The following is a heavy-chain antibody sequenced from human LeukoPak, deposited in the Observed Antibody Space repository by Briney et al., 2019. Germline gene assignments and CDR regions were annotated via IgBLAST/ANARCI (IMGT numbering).Heavy chain of an antibody. CDR1: GYTFTGPY. CDR3: ARGYSGYDYYY. V-gene: IGHV1-2*02. J-gene: IGHJ4*02. CDR2: INPNSGST. Sequence: GASVRVSCEASGYTFTGPYIHWVRQAPGQGLEWMGCINPNSGSTNYAQRFRGRVTMTRDTSISTAYMELSRLRSDDTAVYYCARGYSGYDYYYWGEGTLVTVSS. D-gene: IGHD5-12*01.